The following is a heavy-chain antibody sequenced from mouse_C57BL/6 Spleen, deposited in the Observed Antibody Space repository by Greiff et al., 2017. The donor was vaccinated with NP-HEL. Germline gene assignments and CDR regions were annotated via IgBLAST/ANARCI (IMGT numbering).Heavy chain of an antibody. CDR1: GFTFSDYG. V-gene: IGHV5-17*01. J-gene: IGHJ1*03. D-gene: IGHD2-1*01. CDR2: ISSGSSTI. Sequence: DVMLVESGGGLVKPGGSLKLSCAASGFTFSDYGMHWVRQAPEKGLEWVAYISSGSSTIYYADTVKGRFTISRDNAKNTLFLQMTSLRSEDTAMYYCARDGNYDDWYFDVWGTGTTVTVSS. CDR3: ARDGNYDDWYFDV.